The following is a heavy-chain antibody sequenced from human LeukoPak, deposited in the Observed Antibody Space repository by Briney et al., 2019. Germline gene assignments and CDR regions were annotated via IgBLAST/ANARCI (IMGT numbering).Heavy chain of an antibody. J-gene: IGHJ1*01. D-gene: IGHD3-22*01. CDR1: GFTFSSYS. CDR3: ATQGEHSYDSNRSGYFQH. CDR2: ISSSSSTI. Sequence: GGSLRLSCAASGFTFSSYSMNWVRQSPGKGLEWVSYISSSSSTIYYADSVKGRFTISRDNAKNSLYLQMNSLRAEDTAVYYCATQGEHSYDSNRSGYFQHWGQGTLVTVSS. V-gene: IGHV3-48*04.